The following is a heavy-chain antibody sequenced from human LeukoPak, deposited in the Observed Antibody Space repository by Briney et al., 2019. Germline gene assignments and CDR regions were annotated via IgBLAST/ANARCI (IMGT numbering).Heavy chain of an antibody. V-gene: IGHV3-33*06. CDR1: GFTFSSYG. CDR3: AKDQAVAGPGWYYMDV. CDR2: IWYDGSNK. Sequence: PGRSLRLSCAASGFTFSSYGMHWVRQAPGKGLEWAAVIWYDGSNKYYADSVKGRFTISRDNSKNTLYLQMNSLRAEDTAVYYCAKDQAVAGPGWYYMDVWGKGTTVTVSS. J-gene: IGHJ6*03. D-gene: IGHD6-19*01.